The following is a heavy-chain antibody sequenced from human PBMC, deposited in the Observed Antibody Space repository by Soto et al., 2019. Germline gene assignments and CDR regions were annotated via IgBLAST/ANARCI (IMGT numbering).Heavy chain of an antibody. J-gene: IGHJ4*02. CDR3: AAGLERTYYFDY. CDR1: GYTLTELS. V-gene: IGHV1-24*01. D-gene: IGHD3-3*01. Sequence: ASVKVSCKVSGYTLTELSMHWVRQAPGKGLEWMGGFDPEDGETIYAQKFQGRVTMTEDTSTDTAYMELSSLRSEDTAVYYCAAGLERTYYFDYWGQGTLVTVSS. CDR2: FDPEDGET.